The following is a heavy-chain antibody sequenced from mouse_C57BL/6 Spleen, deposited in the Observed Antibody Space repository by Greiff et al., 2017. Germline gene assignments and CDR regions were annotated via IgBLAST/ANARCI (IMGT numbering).Heavy chain of an antibody. CDR1: GYSFTDYN. V-gene: IGHV1-39*01. D-gene: IGHD1-1*01. CDR3: ARFTTVVGDAMDY. CDR2: INPNYGTT. J-gene: IGHJ4*01. Sequence: VQLQQSGPELVKPGASVKISCKASGYSFTDYNMNWVKQSNGKSLEWIGVINPNYGTTSYNQKFKGKATLTVDQYSSTACMQLNSLTSEDSAVYYCARFTTVVGDAMDYWGQGTSVTVSS.